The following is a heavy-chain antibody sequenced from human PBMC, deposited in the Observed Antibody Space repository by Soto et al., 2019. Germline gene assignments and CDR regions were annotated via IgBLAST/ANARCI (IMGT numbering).Heavy chain of an antibody. CDR3: AKDRGSGYYAQPYFDY. V-gene: IGHV3-23*01. CDR1: GFTFSSYA. CDR2: ISGSGGST. Sequence: PGGSLRLSCAASGFTFSSYAMSWVRQAPGKGLEWVSAISGSGGSTYYADSVKGRFTISRDNSKNTLYLQMNSLRAEDTAVYYCAKDRGSGYYAQPYFDYWGQGTLVTVSS. J-gene: IGHJ4*02. D-gene: IGHD3-22*01.